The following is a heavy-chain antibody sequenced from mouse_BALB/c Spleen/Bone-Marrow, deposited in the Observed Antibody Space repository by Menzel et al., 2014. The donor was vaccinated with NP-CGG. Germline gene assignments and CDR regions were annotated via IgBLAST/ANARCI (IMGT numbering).Heavy chain of an antibody. J-gene: IGHJ4*01. Sequence: QVQLQQSGPGLVAPSQSLSITCTVSGFSLTNYGVSWVRQPPGKGLEWLGVIWGDGSTNYHSALISRLSISKDTSKSQVFLKLNILQTDDTATYYCAEWDYYGYNYAMDYWGQGTSVTVSS. D-gene: IGHD1-2*01. V-gene: IGHV2-3*01. CDR3: AEWDYYGYNYAMDY. CDR2: IWGDGST. CDR1: GFSLTNYG.